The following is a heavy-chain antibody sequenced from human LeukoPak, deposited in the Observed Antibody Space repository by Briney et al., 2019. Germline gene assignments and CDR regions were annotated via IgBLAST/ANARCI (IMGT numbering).Heavy chain of an antibody. Sequence: TSETLSLTCTVSGGSINSYYWSWIRQPPGKGLEWIGHVFYTGSSNYNPSLKSRVTISLDRSKNQFSLRLTSVTAADTAVYYCARAGAWQIDPWGQGTLVTVSS. CDR1: GGSINSYY. D-gene: IGHD3-10*01. CDR3: ARAGAWQIDP. J-gene: IGHJ5*02. CDR2: VFYTGSS. V-gene: IGHV4-59*01.